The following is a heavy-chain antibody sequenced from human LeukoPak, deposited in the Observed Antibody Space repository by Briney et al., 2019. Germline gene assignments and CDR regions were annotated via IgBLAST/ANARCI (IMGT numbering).Heavy chain of an antibody. CDR2: IWYDGSDE. CDR1: KFIFSDYG. V-gene: IGHV3-30*02. D-gene: IGHD3-10*01. Sequence: GGSLRLSCAASKFIFSDYGMHWVRQAPGKGLEWVAFIWYDGSDEYYADSVKGRLTISRDNSKDTLYLQMNSLTTEDTAVYYCAKGGGELGSGSLDYWGQGTLVTVSS. CDR3: AKGGGELGSGSLDY. J-gene: IGHJ4*02.